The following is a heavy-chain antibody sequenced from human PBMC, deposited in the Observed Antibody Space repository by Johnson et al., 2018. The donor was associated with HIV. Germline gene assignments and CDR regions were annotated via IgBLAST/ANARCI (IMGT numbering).Heavy chain of an antibody. CDR1: GFTVSSNY. CDR3: ERVVRYGFDI. D-gene: IGHD4-17*01. V-gene: IGHV3-53*01. CDR2: IYSGGST. J-gene: IGHJ3*02. Sequence: VQLVESGGGLIQPGGSLRLSCAASGFTVSSNYMSWVRQAPGKGLEWVSSIYSGGSTYYAASERGRFIISRNNSKDTLYLQMNSLRDEDTAVYYCERVVRYGFDIWGQGTMVTVSS.